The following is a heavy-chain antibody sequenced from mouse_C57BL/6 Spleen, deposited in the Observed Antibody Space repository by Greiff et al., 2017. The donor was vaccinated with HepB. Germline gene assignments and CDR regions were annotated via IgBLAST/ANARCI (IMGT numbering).Heavy chain of an antibody. V-gene: IGHV5-17*01. Sequence: EVKLVESGGGLVKPGGSLKLSCAASGFTFSDYGMHWVRQAPEKGLEWVAYISSGSSTIYYADTVKGRFTISRDNAKNTLFLQMTSLRSEDTAMYYCARPHSVVATDYFDYWGQGTTLTVSS. D-gene: IGHD1-1*01. CDR2: ISSGSSTI. CDR1: GFTFSDYG. J-gene: IGHJ2*01. CDR3: ARPHSVVATDYFDY.